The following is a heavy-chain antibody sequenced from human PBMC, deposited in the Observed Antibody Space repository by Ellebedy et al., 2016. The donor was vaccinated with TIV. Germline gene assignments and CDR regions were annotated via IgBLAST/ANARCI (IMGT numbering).Heavy chain of an antibody. CDR2: IKSKTDGGTT. Sequence: GGSLRLSCAASGFTFSNAWMNWVRQAPGKGLEWVGRIKSKTDGGTTDYAAPVKGRFTISRDDSQNTLYLQINSLKTEDTAVYYCTTADMVTTYYYYYGLDVWGQGTTVTVSS. D-gene: IGHD4-17*01. J-gene: IGHJ6*02. V-gene: IGHV3-15*07. CDR3: TTADMVTTYYYYYGLDV. CDR1: GFTFSNAW.